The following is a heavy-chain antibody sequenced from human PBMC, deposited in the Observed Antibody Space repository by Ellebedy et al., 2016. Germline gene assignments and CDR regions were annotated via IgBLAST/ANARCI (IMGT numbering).Heavy chain of an antibody. D-gene: IGHD6-19*01. J-gene: IGHJ4*02. CDR2: ISSTGNFL. Sequence: GESLKISXAASGFSFSAHYMHWLRQAPGKGLEWVSSISSTGNFLDYADSVKGRFTISKDIANNSLYLQMSSLRAEDTAVYYCTKVGNGWSSDYWGQGTLVTVSS. V-gene: IGHV3-21*01. CDR3: TKVGNGWSSDY. CDR1: GFSFSAHY.